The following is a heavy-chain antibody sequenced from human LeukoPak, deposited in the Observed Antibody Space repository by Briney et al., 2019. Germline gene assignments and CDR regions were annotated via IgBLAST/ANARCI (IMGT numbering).Heavy chain of an antibody. CDR3: AKDREMLRIHSPPGGY. CDR1: GFTFSSYA. D-gene: IGHD2-8*02. J-gene: IGHJ4*02. CDR2: ISGSGGST. Sequence: GGSLRLSCAASGFTFSSYAMSWVRQAPGKGLEWVSAISGSGGSTYYADSVKGRFTISRDNSKNTLYLQMNSLRAEDTAVYYCAKDREMLRIHSPPGGYWGQGTLVTVSS. V-gene: IGHV3-23*01.